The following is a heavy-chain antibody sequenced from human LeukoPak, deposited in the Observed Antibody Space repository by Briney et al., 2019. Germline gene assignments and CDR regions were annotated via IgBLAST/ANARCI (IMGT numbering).Heavy chain of an antibody. Sequence: GGSLRLSCAASGFTFSSYAMSWVRQAPGKGLEWVSAISGSGGSTYYADSVKGRFTISRDNSKNTLYLQMNSLRAEDTAVYYCAKPVPLRLGDLSGPYYFDYWGQGTLVTVSS. V-gene: IGHV3-23*01. CDR3: AKPVPLRLGDLSGPYYFDY. CDR2: ISGSGGST. CDR1: GFTFSSYA. J-gene: IGHJ4*02. D-gene: IGHD3-16*02.